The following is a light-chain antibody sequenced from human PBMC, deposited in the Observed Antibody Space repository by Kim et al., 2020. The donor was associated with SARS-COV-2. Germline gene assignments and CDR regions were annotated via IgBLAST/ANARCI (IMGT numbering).Light chain of an antibody. V-gene: IGKV3-15*01. Sequence: IVMTQSPATLSVSPGERATLSCRASQSVSSNLAWYQQKPGQAPRLLIYGASTRATGIPARFSGSGSGTEFTLTISSLQPEDFAVYYCQQYNNWPPLPFCGGTKLDIK. CDR1: QSVSSN. CDR2: GAS. CDR3: QQYNNWPPLP. J-gene: IGKJ4*01.